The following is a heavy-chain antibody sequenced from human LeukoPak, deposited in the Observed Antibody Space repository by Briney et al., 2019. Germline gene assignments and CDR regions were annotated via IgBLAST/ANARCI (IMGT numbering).Heavy chain of an antibody. CDR1: GYTLTELS. V-gene: IGHV1-24*01. CDR3: ATFTLSPRLWFGELPSELDY. D-gene: IGHD3-10*01. J-gene: IGHJ4*02. Sequence: ASVKVSCKVSGYTLTELSMHWVRQAPGKGLEWMGGFDPEDGETIYAQKFQGRVTMNEDTSTDTAYMELSSLRSEDTAVYYCATFTLSPRLWFGELPSELDYWGQGTLVTVSS. CDR2: FDPEDGET.